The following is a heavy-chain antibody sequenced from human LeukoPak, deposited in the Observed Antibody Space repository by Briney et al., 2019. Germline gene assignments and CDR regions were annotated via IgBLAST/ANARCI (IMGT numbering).Heavy chain of an antibody. CDR3: ARTSQYYYDSSGYYYDAFDI. J-gene: IGHJ3*02. D-gene: IGHD3-22*01. CDR1: GFTFSDHY. V-gene: IGHV3-72*01. Sequence: RGSLRLSCVASGFTFSDHYMDWVRHAPGEGLGWVGRTRNKANSYTTKYSASVKGRLTISRDDSKNSLYLQMDSLKSEDTAVYYCARTSQYYYDSSGYYYDAFDIWGEGTMVTVSS. CDR2: TRNKANSYTT.